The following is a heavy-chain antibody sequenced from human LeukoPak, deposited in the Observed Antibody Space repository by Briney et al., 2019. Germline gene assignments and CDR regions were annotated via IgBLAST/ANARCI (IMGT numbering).Heavy chain of an antibody. J-gene: IGHJ4*02. CDR1: GFTFSSYW. D-gene: IGHD1-26*01. CDR2: IKEDGSEK. Sequence: GGSLRLSCAASGFTFSSYWMSWVRQAPGKGLEWVANIKEDGSEKYYVDSVKGRFTISRDNSKNTLYLQMNSLRAEDTAVYYCARVIKEWELLEGSDYWGQGTLVTVFS. CDR3: ARVIKEWELLEGSDY. V-gene: IGHV3-7*01.